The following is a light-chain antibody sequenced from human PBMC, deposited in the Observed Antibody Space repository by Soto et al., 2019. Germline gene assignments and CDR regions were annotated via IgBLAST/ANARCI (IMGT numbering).Light chain of an antibody. CDR2: DVS. J-gene: IGLJ2*01. V-gene: IGLV2-14*01. CDR1: SSDVGDYKY. Sequence: QSVLTQPASVSGSPGQSITIFCTGTSSDVGDYKYVSWYQQHPGKAPKLMIYDVSDRPSGVSNRFSGSKSGNTASLTISGLQAEDEADYYCSSYTTSSTLVVFGGGTQLTVL. CDR3: SSYTTSSTLVV.